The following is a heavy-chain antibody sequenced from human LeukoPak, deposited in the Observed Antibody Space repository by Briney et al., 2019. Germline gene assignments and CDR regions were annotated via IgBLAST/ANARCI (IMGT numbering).Heavy chain of an antibody. CDR2: VYYTGST. CDR1: GGSVSSTSYY. Sequence: SETLSLTCTVSGGSVSSTSYYWGWIRQPPGKGLEWIGSVYYTGSTSYNPSLKSRVTISVDTSKNQFSLKLRSVTAADTAVYYCARVGFGNTPHPIDYWGQGTLVTVSS. V-gene: IGHV4-39*07. D-gene: IGHD4-23*01. CDR3: ARVGFGNTPHPIDY. J-gene: IGHJ4*02.